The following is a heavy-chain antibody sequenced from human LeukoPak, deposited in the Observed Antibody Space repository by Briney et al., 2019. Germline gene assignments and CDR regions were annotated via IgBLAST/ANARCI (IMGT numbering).Heavy chain of an antibody. CDR2: ISGSGGST. D-gene: IGHD3-10*01. CDR1: GFTFSSYA. Sequence: GGSLRLSCAASGFTFSSYAMSWVRQAPGKGLEWVSAISGSGGSTYYADSVKGRFTISRDNSKNTLYLQMNSLTVDDTAVYYCAKASWVSDADAVLWGQGTLVTVSS. J-gene: IGHJ4*02. V-gene: IGHV3-23*01. CDR3: AKASWVSDADAVL.